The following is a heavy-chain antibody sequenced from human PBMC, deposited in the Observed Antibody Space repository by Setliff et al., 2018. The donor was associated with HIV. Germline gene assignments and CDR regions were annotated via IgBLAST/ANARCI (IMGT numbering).Heavy chain of an antibody. CDR3: ARGTKLVWGRWFDP. CDR1: GGSFSGYF. V-gene: IGHV4-34*01. D-gene: IGHD6-6*01. CDR2: LNDGGST. J-gene: IGHJ5*02. Sequence: PSETLSLTCAVYGGSFSGYFWSWIRQSPRKRLEWIGELNDGGSTNYNPSLKSRVTISVDTSKNQFSLRLSSVTAADTAVYYCARGTKLVWGRWFDPWGQGTLVTVSS.